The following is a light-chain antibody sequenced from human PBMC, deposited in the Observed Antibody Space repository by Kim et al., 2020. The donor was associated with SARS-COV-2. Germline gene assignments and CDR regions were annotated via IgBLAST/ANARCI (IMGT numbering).Light chain of an antibody. CDR2: GAS. J-gene: IGKJ2*01. CDR3: QQYGSSPPIT. Sequence: SPGERAPLFCRASQSRTSNHLAWYQQKGGQAPRLLFYGASTRATGIPDRFSASGSGTDFTLTINRLEPEDFAVYYCQQYGSSPPITFGQGTKLEI. CDR1: QSRTSNH. V-gene: IGKV3-20*01.